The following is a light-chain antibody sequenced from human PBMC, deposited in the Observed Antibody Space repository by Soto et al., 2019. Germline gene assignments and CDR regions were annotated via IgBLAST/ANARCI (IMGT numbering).Light chain of an antibody. J-gene: IGKJ4*01. Sequence: DIQMTHSPSSLSAAVGDRVTITCRASQSISNNLNWYQQKPGKATRLLIYGASSLQSVVPSRFSGSGSGTDFTLVISSLQPEDFTTYYCQQSYRSPLTFGGGTTVEIK. CDR3: QQSYRSPLT. CDR2: GAS. V-gene: IGKV1-39*01. CDR1: QSISNN.